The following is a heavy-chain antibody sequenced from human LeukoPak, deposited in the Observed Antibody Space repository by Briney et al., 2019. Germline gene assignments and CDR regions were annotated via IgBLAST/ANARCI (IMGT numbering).Heavy chain of an antibody. J-gene: IGHJ5*02. Sequence: PSETLSLTCAVYGGSFSGYYWSWIRQPPGKGLEWIGEINHSGSTNYNPSLKSRVTISVDTSKNQFSLKLSSVTAADTAVYYCASHYYDSSGTQNALGFDPWGQGTLVTVSS. CDR3: ASHYYDSSGTQNALGFDP. D-gene: IGHD3-22*01. CDR2: INHSGST. V-gene: IGHV4-34*01. CDR1: GGSFSGYY.